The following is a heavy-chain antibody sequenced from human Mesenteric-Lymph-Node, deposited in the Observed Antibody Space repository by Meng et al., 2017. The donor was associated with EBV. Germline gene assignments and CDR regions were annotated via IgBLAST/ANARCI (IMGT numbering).Heavy chain of an antibody. CDR1: GESFTPYF. J-gene: IGHJ4*02. CDR2: ISHGGSI. CDR3: ARGGLQSSGWYKERPH. Sequence: QVQLQQWGGGLFKPPGTLSLPCAVFGESFTPYFWSWIRQPPGKGLEWIGEISHGGSINYNPSLKSRLTISVDTSNNLFSLNINSVTVADTAVYYCARGGLQSSGWYKERPHWGQGTLVTVSS. D-gene: IGHD6-19*01. V-gene: IGHV4-34*02.